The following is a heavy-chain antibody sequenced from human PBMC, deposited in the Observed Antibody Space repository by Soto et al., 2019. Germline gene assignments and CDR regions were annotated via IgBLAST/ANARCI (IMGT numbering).Heavy chain of an antibody. CDR2: ISGSGGST. D-gene: IGHD3-10*01. Sequence: GGSLRLSCAASGFTFSSYAMSWVRQAPGKGLEWVSAISGSGGSTYYADSVKGRFTISRDNSKNTLYLQMNSLRAEDTAVYYCAKEPLLTMVRGVNWFDPWGQGTLVTVSS. CDR3: AKEPLLTMVRGVNWFDP. V-gene: IGHV3-23*01. CDR1: GFTFSSYA. J-gene: IGHJ5*02.